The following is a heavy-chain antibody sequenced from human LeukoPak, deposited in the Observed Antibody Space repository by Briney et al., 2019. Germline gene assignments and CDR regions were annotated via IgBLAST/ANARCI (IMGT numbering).Heavy chain of an antibody. V-gene: IGHV3-74*01. CDR3: AKGVATITGDY. J-gene: IGHJ4*02. Sequence: GGSLRLSCAASGFTFSNYWMHWVRQDPGKGLVWVSFINPDGSTTNYADSVKGRFTISRDNAKNALYLQMNSLRAEDTAVYYCAKGVATITGDYWGQGTLVTVSS. D-gene: IGHD5-12*01. CDR2: INPDGSTT. CDR1: GFTFSNYW.